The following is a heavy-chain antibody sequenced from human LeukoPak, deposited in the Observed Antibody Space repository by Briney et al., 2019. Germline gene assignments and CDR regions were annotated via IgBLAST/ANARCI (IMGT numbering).Heavy chain of an antibody. Sequence: ASVKVSCKASGYTFTSYYMHWVRQAPGQGLEWMGIINPSGGSTSYAQKFQGRVTMTRDTSTSTVYMELSSLRSEDTAVYYCARAGREDYDILTGSRPPPFDYWGQGTLVAVSS. CDR1: GYTFTSYY. CDR3: ARAGREDYDILTGSRPPPFDY. V-gene: IGHV1-46*01. D-gene: IGHD3-9*01. J-gene: IGHJ4*02. CDR2: INPSGGST.